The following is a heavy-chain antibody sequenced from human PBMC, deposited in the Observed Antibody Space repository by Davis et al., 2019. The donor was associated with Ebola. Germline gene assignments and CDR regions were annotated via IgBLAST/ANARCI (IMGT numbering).Heavy chain of an antibody. CDR3: ARASRGYDLPNRLSY. V-gene: IGHV1-2*02. J-gene: IGHJ4*02. D-gene: IGHD5-12*01. CDR2: INVNSGAT. CDR1: GYTFTGCY. Sequence: ASVKVSCKASGYTFTGCYIHWVRQAPGQGLEWMGWINVNSGATKYGQNFQGRVTMTRDTSISTAYLEVSWLTSDDTAVYYCARASRGYDLPNRLSYWGQGTLVTVSS.